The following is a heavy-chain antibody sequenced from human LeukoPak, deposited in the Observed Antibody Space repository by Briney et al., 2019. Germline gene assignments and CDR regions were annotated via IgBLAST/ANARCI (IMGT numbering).Heavy chain of an antibody. CDR3: ARRAGRGGFDY. CDR2: ISSSGSTI. V-gene: IGHV3-48*03. D-gene: IGHD1-26*01. J-gene: IGHJ4*02. Sequence: GGSLRLSCAASGFTFSSYEMNWVRQAPGKGLEWVSYISSSGSTIYYADSVKGRFTISRDNAKNSLYLQMNSLRAEDTAVYYCARRAGRGGFDYWGQGTLVTVSS. CDR1: GFTFSSYE.